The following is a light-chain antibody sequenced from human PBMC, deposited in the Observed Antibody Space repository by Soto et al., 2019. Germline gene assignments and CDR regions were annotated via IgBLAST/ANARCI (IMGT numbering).Light chain of an antibody. Sequence: SVLTQSPGTLSLSPGERATLSCRASQSVSSSYLAWYQQKPGQAPRLLIYGASSRATGIPDRFSGSGSGTDFTLTISRLEPEDFAVYYCQQYGSSPPVTFGGGTKV. CDR2: GAS. J-gene: IGKJ4*01. V-gene: IGKV3-20*01. CDR3: QQYGSSPPVT. CDR1: QSVSSSY.